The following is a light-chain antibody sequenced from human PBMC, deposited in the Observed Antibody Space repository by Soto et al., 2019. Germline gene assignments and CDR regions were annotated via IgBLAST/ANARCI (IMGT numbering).Light chain of an antibody. J-gene: IGLJ3*02. V-gene: IGLV2-14*01. CDR1: SSDIGGHNY. CDR2: EVN. CDR3: SSYTYNQRL. Sequence: QSVLTQPASVSGSPGQSITISCTGTSSDIGGHNYVSWYQQHPGKAPKLMIYEVNNRPSGVSSRFSGSKSGTTASLTISGLQAEDEADYYCSSYTYNQRLFGGGTKLTVL.